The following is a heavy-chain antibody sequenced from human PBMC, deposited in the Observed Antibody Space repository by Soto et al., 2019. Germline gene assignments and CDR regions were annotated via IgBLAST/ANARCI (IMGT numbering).Heavy chain of an antibody. V-gene: IGHV3-30*18. Sequence: PGGSLRLSCEASGFTFSSYGMHWVRQAPGKGLEWVAVISYDGSNKYYADSVKGRFTISRDNSKNTLYLQMNSLRAEDTAGYYCSNDLLYCSGGSCYSYYYYGMDVWGKGTTVTVSS. CDR1: GFTFSSYG. CDR3: SNDLLYCSGGSCYSYYYYGMDV. J-gene: IGHJ6*04. CDR2: ISYDGSNK. D-gene: IGHD2-15*01.